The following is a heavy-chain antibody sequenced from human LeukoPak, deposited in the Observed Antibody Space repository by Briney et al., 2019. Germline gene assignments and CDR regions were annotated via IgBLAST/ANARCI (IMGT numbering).Heavy chain of an antibody. D-gene: IGHD3-22*01. CDR3: AKDLFYYYDSSGYYDYFQH. J-gene: IGHJ1*01. V-gene: IGHV3-23*01. Sequence: PGGSPRLSCAASGFTFSSYAMSWVRQAPGKGLEWVSAISGSGGSTYYADSVKGRLTISRDNSKNTLYLQMNSLRAEDTAVYYCAKDLFYYYDSSGYYDYFQHWGQGTLVTVSS. CDR2: ISGSGGST. CDR1: GFTFSSYA.